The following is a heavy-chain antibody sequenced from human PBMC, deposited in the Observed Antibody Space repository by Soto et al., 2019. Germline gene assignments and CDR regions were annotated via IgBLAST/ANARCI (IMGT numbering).Heavy chain of an antibody. J-gene: IGHJ6*03. CDR1: GFTFSDYY. Sequence: PGGSLRLSCAASGFTFSDYYMSWIRQAPGKGLEWVSYISSSGSTIYYADSVKGRFTISRDNAKNSLYLQMNSLRAEDTAVYYCAGGPYCGGGSCYFGYYYYYMDVWGKGTTVTVSS. D-gene: IGHD2-15*01. CDR3: AGGPYCGGGSCYFGYYYYYMDV. V-gene: IGHV3-11*01. CDR2: ISSSGSTI.